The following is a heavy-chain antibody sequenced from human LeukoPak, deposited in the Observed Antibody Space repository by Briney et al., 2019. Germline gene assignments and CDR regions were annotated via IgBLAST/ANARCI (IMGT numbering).Heavy chain of an antibody. CDR2: IYYSGST. D-gene: IGHD4-17*01. V-gene: IGHV4-59*01. CDR3: AREGNLNYGDYYFDY. Sequence: PSETLSLTCTVSGGSISSYYWSWIRQPPGKGLEWIRYIYYSGSTNYNPSLKSRVTISVDTSKNQFSLKLSSVTAADTAVYYCAREGNLNYGDYYFDYWGQGTLVTVSS. J-gene: IGHJ4*02. CDR1: GGSISSYY.